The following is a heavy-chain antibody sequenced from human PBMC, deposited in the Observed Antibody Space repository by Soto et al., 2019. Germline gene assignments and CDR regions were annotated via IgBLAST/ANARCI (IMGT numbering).Heavy chain of an antibody. CDR1: GFTFSSYS. CDR3: AREGRDYGDYLFDY. V-gene: IGHV3-21*01. Sequence: EVQLVESGGGLVKPGGSLRLSCSASGFTFSSYSINWVRQAPGKGLEWVSSISSSSSYIYYADSVKGRFTISRDNAKNSLYLQMNSLRAEDTAVYYCAREGRDYGDYLFDYWGQGTLVTVSS. J-gene: IGHJ4*02. CDR2: ISSSSSYI. D-gene: IGHD4-17*01.